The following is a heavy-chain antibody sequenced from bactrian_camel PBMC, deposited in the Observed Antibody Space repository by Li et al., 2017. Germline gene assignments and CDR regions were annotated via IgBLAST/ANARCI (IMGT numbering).Heavy chain of an antibody. Sequence: QVQLVESGGGSAQPGGSLRLSCAASGFAFSGYSMTWVRQAPGKGLEWVSRIYSDGSNTYYADSVKGRFTISMDNAKNTLYLQMNSLKPEDTAVYYCAADKVVGGNLDFGYWGQGTQVTVS. CDR2: IYSDGSNT. D-gene: IGHD2*01. J-gene: IGHJ6*01. CDR3: AADKVVGGNLDFGY. CDR1: GFAFSGYS. V-gene: IGHV3S6*01.